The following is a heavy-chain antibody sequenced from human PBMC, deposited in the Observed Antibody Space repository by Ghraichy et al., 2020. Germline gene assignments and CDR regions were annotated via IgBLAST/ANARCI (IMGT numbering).Heavy chain of an antibody. CDR3: AKGQENIYGDYVTQGFNY. CDR1: GFTFSSYG. V-gene: IGHV3-30*02. Sequence: GESLNISCAASGFTFSSYGMHWVRQAPGKGLEWVAFIRYDGSNKYYADSVKGRFTISRDNSKNTLYLQMNSLRAEDTAVYYCAKGQENIYGDYVTQGFNYWGQGTLVTVSS. J-gene: IGHJ4*02. CDR2: IRYDGSNK. D-gene: IGHD4-17*01.